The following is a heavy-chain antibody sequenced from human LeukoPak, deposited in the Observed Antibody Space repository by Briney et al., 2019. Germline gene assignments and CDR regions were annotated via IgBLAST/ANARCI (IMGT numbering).Heavy chain of an antibody. CDR3: ARGRRNGDFWSGYDIDY. D-gene: IGHD3-3*01. V-gene: IGHV1-8*01. CDR1: GYTFTSYD. CDR2: LNPNSGNT. J-gene: IGHJ4*02. Sequence: ASVKVSCKASGYTFTSYDINWVRRATGQGLEWMGWLNPNSGNTGYAQKFQGRVTMTRNTSISTAYMELSSLRSEDTAVYYCARGRRNGDFWSGYDIDYWGQGILVTVSS.